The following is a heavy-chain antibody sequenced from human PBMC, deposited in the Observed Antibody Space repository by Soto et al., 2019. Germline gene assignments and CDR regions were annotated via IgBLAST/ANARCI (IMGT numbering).Heavy chain of an antibody. D-gene: IGHD4-17*01. V-gene: IGHV4-4*07. CDR2: IYTSGST. CDR3: ARDAVTMRGHWFDP. CDR1: GGSISSYY. J-gene: IGHJ5*02. Sequence: SETLSLTCTVSGGSISSYYWSWIRQPAGKGLEWIGRIYTSGSTNYNPSRNGRVSVSVDASKNQFSLKLSSVTAADSAVYCCARDAVTMRGHWFDPWEEGTLVTVSS.